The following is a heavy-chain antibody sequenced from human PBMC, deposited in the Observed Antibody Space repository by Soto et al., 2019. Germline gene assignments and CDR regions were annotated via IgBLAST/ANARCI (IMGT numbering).Heavy chain of an antibody. CDR1: GFTFSNAW. J-gene: IGHJ4*02. V-gene: IGHV3-15*07. D-gene: IGHD3-3*01. Sequence: LRLSCAASGFTFSNAWMNWVRQAPGKGLEWVGRIKSKTDGGTTDYAAPVKGRFTISRDDSKNTLYLQMNSLKTEDTAVYYCTTLVERITIFGVVINFDYWGQGTLVTVSS. CDR3: TTLVERITIFGVVINFDY. CDR2: IKSKTDGGTT.